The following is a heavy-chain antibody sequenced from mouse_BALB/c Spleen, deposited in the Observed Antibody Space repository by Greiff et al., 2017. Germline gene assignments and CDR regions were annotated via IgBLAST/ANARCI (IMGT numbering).Heavy chain of an antibody. Sequence: EVQLQQSGPELVKPGASVTMSCKASGYTFTDYYMKWVKPSHGKSLEWIGAINPNNGGTSYNQKFKGKATLTVDKSSSTAYMQLNSLTSEDSAVYDCARTSLGRAMDYWGQGTSVTVSS. J-gene: IGHJ4*01. D-gene: IGHD1-1*01. V-gene: IGHV1-26*01. CDR1: GYTFTDYY. CDR2: INPNNGGT. CDR3: ARTSLGRAMDY.